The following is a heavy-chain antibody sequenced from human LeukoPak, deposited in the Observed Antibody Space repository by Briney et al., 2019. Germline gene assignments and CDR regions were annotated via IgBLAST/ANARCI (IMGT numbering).Heavy chain of an antibody. CDR3: ARRRFGYGPQEAYNYMDV. D-gene: IGHD5-12*01. J-gene: IGHJ6*03. CDR1: GGSISSYY. Sequence: SETLSLTSTVSGGSISSYYWCCIRHPPEKGLEWVWYIYTSGSTNYNPSLQSRVTISLDTSKNQFSLKLSSVTAADTAVYYCARRRFGYGPQEAYNYMDVWGKGTTVTVSS. V-gene: IGHV4-4*09. CDR2: IYTSGST.